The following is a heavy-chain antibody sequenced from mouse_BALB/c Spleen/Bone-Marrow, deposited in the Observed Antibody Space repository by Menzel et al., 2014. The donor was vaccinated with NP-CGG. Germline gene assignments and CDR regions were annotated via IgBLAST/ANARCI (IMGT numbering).Heavy chain of an antibody. Sequence: QVQLQQPGAELVKPGASVKSSCKASGYTFTSYYMYWVKQRPGQGLEWIGGINPSNGGTNFNEKFKSKATLTVDKSSSTAYMQLSSLTSEDSAVYYCTRDHYYYGSSYWYFDVWGAGTTVTVSS. V-gene: IGHV1S81*02. D-gene: IGHD1-1*01. CDR3: TRDHYYYGSSYWYFDV. CDR1: GYTFTSYY. J-gene: IGHJ1*01. CDR2: INPSNGGT.